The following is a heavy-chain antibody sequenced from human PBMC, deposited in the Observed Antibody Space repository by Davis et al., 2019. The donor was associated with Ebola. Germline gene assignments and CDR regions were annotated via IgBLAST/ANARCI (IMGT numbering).Heavy chain of an antibody. V-gene: IGHV3-72*01. CDR2: SRNKAKSYTT. Sequence: PGGSLRLSCAASGFTFSAYGMHWVRQAPGKGLEWVGRSRNKAKSYTTDYAASVKGRFTISRDHSKSSVYLQMNSLKIEDTAVYYCAKDSLWDMKAVVIVSGRFDLWGRGTLVTVSS. CDR1: GFTFSAYG. J-gene: IGHJ2*01. D-gene: IGHD3-22*01. CDR3: AKDSLWDMKAVVIVSGRFDL.